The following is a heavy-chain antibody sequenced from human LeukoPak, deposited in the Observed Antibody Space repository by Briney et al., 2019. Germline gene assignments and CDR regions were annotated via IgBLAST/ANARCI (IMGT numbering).Heavy chain of an antibody. J-gene: IGHJ3*02. CDR2: IYYTGST. Sequence: SETLSLTCTVSGASISSYYWSWIRQPPGKGLEWIGYIYYTGSTNYNPSLKSRVTISLDTSKNQFSLKLSSVTAADTAVYYCARDGYYDSSAYYIWGQGTMVTVSS. V-gene: IGHV4-59*01. D-gene: IGHD3-22*01. CDR3: ARDGYYDSSAYYI. CDR1: GASISSYY.